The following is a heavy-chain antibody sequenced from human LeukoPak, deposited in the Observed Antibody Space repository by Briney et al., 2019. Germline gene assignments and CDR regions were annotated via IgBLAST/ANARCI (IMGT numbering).Heavy chain of an antibody. CDR3: ARRTAAGTFDY. D-gene: IGHD6-13*01. Sequence: PSETLSLTCTVSGASISSYYWSWIRQPPGKGLEWIGYIFHSGSTNYSPSLKSRVTISLDTSKNQFSLKLSSVTAADTAVYYCARRTAAGTFDYWGQGTLVAVSS. CDR1: GASISSYY. CDR2: IFHSGST. V-gene: IGHV4-59*01. J-gene: IGHJ4*02.